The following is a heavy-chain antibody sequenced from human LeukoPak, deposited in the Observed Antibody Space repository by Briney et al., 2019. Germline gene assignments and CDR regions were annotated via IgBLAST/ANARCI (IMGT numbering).Heavy chain of an antibody. V-gene: IGHV4-39*01. CDR2: IYYSGST. CDR1: GGSISSSSYY. CDR3: ARPRGSPIGGYNWFDP. Sequence: SETLSLTCTVSGGSISSSSYYWGWIRQPPGKGLEWIGSIYYSGSTYYNPSLKSRVTISVDTSKNQFSLKLSSVTAAGTAVYYSARPRGSPIGGYNWFDPWGQGTLVTVSS. D-gene: IGHD2-15*01. J-gene: IGHJ5*02.